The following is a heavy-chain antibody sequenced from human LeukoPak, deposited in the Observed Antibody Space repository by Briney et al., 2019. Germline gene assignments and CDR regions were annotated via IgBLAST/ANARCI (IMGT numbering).Heavy chain of an antibody. D-gene: IGHD5-12*01. Sequence: GGSLRLSCAASGFTFSNYWMSWVRQAPGKGLEWVANIKQDGSEKYYVDSVKGRFTISRDNAKNSLYLQMNSLRAEDAAVYYCARDGGGYVIDYWGQGTLVTVSS. J-gene: IGHJ4*02. CDR3: ARDGGGYVIDY. CDR1: GFTFSNYW. CDR2: IKQDGSEK. V-gene: IGHV3-7*01.